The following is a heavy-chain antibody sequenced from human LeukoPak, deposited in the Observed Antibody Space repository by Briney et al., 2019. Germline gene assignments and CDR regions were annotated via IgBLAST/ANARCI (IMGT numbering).Heavy chain of an antibody. CDR2: ISWNSGSI. D-gene: IGHD3-22*01. V-gene: IGHV3-9*01. Sequence: GGSLRLSCAASGFTFDDYAMHWVRQAPGKGLEWVSGISWNSGSIGYADSVKGRFTISRDNAKNSLYLQMNSLRAEDTAVYYCAKGLSEGYYDSSGYYYAHLTLTDPFDYWGQGTLVTVSS. CDR3: AKGLSEGYYDSSGYYYAHLTLTDPFDY. J-gene: IGHJ4*02. CDR1: GFTFDDYA.